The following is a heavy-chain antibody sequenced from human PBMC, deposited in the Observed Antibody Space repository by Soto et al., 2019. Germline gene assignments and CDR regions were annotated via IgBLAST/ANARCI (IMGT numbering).Heavy chain of an antibody. CDR1: GFTFSSYA. CDR3: AKMNGPLSYYFDY. Sequence: TGGSLRLSCAASGFTFSSYAMSWVRQAPGKGLEWVSAISGSGGSTYYADSVKGRFTISRDNSKNTLYLQMNSLRAEDTAVYYCAKMNGPLSYYFDYWGQGTLVTVSS. D-gene: IGHD2-8*01. J-gene: IGHJ4*02. CDR2: ISGSGGST. V-gene: IGHV3-23*01.